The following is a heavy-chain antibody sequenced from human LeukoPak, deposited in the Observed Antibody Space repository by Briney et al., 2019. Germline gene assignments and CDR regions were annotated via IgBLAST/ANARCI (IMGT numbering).Heavy chain of an antibody. Sequence: SETLSLTCAVYGGSISSYYWSWIRQPPGKGLEWIGYIYYSGSTNYNPSLKSRVTISVDTSKNQFSLKLSSVTAADTAVYYCARSIGLTVTNNYFDYWGQGTLVTVSS. J-gene: IGHJ4*02. D-gene: IGHD4-17*01. CDR2: IYYSGST. CDR1: GGSISSYY. V-gene: IGHV4-59*01. CDR3: ARSIGLTVTNNYFDY.